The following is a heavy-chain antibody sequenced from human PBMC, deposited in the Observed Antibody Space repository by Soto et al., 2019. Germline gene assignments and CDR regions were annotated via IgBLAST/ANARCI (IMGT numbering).Heavy chain of an antibody. CDR1: GGSISSSSYY. Sequence: SETLSLTCTVSGGSISSSSYYWGWIRQPPGKGLEWIGSIYYSGSTYYNPSLKSRVTISVDTSKNQFSLKLSSVTAADTAVYYCARLRLIAVAGIRRWFDPWGQGTLVTVSS. V-gene: IGHV4-39*01. D-gene: IGHD6-19*01. CDR3: ARLRLIAVAGIRRWFDP. CDR2: IYYSGST. J-gene: IGHJ5*02.